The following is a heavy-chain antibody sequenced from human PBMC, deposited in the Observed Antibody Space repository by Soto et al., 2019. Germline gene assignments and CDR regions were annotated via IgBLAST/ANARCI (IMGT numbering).Heavy chain of an antibody. CDR3: ASTIFGVVQHPVSSYYGMDV. V-gene: IGHV1-18*01. Sequence: ASVKVSCKASGYTFTSYGISWVRQAPGQGLEWMGWISAYNGNTNYAQKLQGRVTMTTDTSTSTAYMELRSLRSDDTAVYYCASTIFGVVQHPVSSYYGMDVWGQGTTVTVSS. CDR2: ISAYNGNT. D-gene: IGHD3-3*01. CDR1: GYTFTSYG. J-gene: IGHJ6*02.